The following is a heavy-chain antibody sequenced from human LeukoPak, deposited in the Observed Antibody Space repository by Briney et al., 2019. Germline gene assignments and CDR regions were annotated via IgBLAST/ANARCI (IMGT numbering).Heavy chain of an antibody. Sequence: GGSLRLSCAASGFTFSSYGMHWVRQAPGKGLEWVAVIWYDGSNKYYADSVEGRFTISRDNSKNTLYLQMNSLRAEDTAVYYCAAYYYDSSGYRDYFDYWGQGTLVTVSS. CDR1: GFTFSSYG. D-gene: IGHD3-22*01. V-gene: IGHV3-33*01. CDR2: IWYDGSNK. CDR3: AAYYYDSSGYRDYFDY. J-gene: IGHJ4*02.